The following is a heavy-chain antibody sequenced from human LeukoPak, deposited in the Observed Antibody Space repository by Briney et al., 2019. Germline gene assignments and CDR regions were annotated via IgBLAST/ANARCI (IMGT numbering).Heavy chain of an antibody. CDR3: ARGPLFGEFKGFDP. Sequence: GGSLRLSCAAFGFTFDDYGMSWVRQAPGKGLEWVSGINWNGGSTGYADSVKGRFTISRDNAKKSLYLQMNSLRAEDTALYHCARGPLFGEFKGFDPWGQGTLVTVSS. D-gene: IGHD3-10*01. J-gene: IGHJ5*02. CDR2: INWNGGST. CDR1: GFTFDDYG. V-gene: IGHV3-20*01.